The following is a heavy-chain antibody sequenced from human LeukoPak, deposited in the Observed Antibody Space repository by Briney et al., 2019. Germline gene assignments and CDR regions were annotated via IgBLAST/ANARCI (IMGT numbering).Heavy chain of an antibody. CDR1: GGSISSGDYY. D-gene: IGHD2-21*02. J-gene: IGHJ4*02. Sequence: PSETLSLTCTVSGGSISSGDYYWSWIRQPPGTGLEWIGYIYYSGSTYYNPSLKSRVTISVDTSKNQFSLKLSSVTAADTAVYYCARRGGDYDRGSYDYWGQGTLVTVSS. V-gene: IGHV4-30-4*01. CDR2: IYYSGST. CDR3: ARRGGDYDRGSYDY.